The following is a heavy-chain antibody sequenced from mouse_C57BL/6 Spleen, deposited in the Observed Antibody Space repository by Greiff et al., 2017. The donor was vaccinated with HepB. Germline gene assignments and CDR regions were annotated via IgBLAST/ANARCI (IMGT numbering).Heavy chain of an antibody. CDR2: INPNNGGT. CDR3: AREGGDGFDY. V-gene: IGHV1-26*01. D-gene: IGHD1-1*01. J-gene: IGHJ2*01. Sequence: VQLQQSGPELVKPGASVKISCKASGYTFTDYYMNWVKQSHGKSLEWIGDINPNNGGTSYNQKFKGKATLTVDKSSSTAYMELRSLTSEDSAVYYCAREGGDGFDYWGQGTTLTVSS. CDR1: GYTFTDYY.